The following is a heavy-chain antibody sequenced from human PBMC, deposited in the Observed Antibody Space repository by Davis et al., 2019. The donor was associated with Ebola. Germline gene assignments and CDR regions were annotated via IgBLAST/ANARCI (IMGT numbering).Heavy chain of an antibody. V-gene: IGHV4-30-4*08. CDR1: GDSISRGDCY. CDR3: ARVPRWADFWSGPAMDV. J-gene: IGHJ6*02. CDR2: IYYSGST. D-gene: IGHD3-3*01. Sequence: SETLSLTCIVSGDSISRGDCYWSWIRQHPGKGLEWIGYIYYSGSTYYNPSLKSRVTISLDTSKNQFSLRLSSVTAADTAIYYCARVPRWADFWSGPAMDVWGQGTTVTVSS.